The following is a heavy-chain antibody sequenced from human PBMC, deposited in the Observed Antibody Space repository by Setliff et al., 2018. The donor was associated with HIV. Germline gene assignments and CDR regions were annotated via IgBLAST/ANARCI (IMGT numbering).Heavy chain of an antibody. CDR3: ATLDPSGGNFLAY. Sequence: PSETLSLTCTVSGGSISTYYWTWIRQPPGKGLEWIGYIYTSGSTSYNPSLKSRLTISLDTSKNQFSLKLSSVTAADTAVYYCATLDPSGGNFLAYWGQGKLVTVSS. CDR1: GGSISTYY. D-gene: IGHD2-21*02. J-gene: IGHJ4*02. V-gene: IGHV4-4*09. CDR2: IYTSGST.